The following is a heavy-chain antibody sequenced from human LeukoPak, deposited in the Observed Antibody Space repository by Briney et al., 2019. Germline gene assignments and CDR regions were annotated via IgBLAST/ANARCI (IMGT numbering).Heavy chain of an antibody. D-gene: IGHD4-23*01. CDR1: GGSFSGYY. V-gene: IGHV4-34*01. J-gene: IGHJ6*02. Sequence: SETLSLTCAVYGGSFSGYYWSWIRQPPGKGLEWIGEINHSGSTNYNPSLKSRVTISVDTSKNQFSLKLSSVTAADTAVYYCARLVTLPGGYYYGMDVWGQGTTVTVSS. CDR3: ARLVTLPGGYYYGMDV. CDR2: INHSGST.